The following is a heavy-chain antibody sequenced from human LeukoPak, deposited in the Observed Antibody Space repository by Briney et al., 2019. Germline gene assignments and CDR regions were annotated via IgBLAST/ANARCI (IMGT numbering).Heavy chain of an antibody. D-gene: IGHD3-3*01. CDR2: IIPIFGTA. J-gene: IGHJ4*02. V-gene: IGHV1-69*13. CDR3: ARESVYESGGDEGDY. Sequence: ASVKVSCKASGGTFSRYAISWVRQAPGQGLEWMGGIIPIFGTANYAQKFQGRVTITADESTSTAYMELSSLRSEDTAVYYCARESVYESGGDEGDYWGQGTLVTVSS. CDR1: GGTFSRYA.